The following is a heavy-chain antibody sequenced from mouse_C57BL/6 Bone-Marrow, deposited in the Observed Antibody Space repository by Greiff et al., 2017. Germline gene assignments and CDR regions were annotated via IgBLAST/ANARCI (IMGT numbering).Heavy chain of an antibody. J-gene: IGHJ2*01. D-gene: IGHD1-1*01. CDR1: GYTFTSYW. CDR2: INPTSGYT. CDR3: AGDYDGSGPDY. Sequence: QVQLQQPGAELVKPGASVKLSCKASGYTFTSYWMHWVKQRPGQGLEWIGYINPTSGYTKYNQKFKDKATLTEDKSSSTAYMQLSGLTYEASAVYYCAGDYDGSGPDYWGGGTTLTVSS. V-gene: IGHV1-7*01.